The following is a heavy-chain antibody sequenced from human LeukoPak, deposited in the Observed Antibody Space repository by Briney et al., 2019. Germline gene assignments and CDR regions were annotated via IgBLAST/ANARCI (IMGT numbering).Heavy chain of an antibody. Sequence: SQTLSLTCAISGDSVSSKSATWNWIRKSPSRGLEWLGRTYYTSRWNVDYAVSVKSRITINPDTSRNQFSLQLNSVTPVDTAVYYCAREGWFGEPPSHWFDPWGQGTLVTVSS. CDR1: GDSVSSKSAT. CDR2: TYYTSRWNV. J-gene: IGHJ5*02. CDR3: AREGWFGEPPSHWFDP. V-gene: IGHV6-1*01. D-gene: IGHD3-10*01.